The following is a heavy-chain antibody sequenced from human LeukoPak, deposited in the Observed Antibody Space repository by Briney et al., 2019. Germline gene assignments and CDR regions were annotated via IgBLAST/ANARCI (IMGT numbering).Heavy chain of an antibody. Sequence: GASVKVSCKASGGIFSRYAISWVRQAPGQGLEWMGGITPIFGTANYAQKFQGRVTMTRDTSISTAYMELSRLRSDDTAVYYCARDRHSGYDAFDIWGQGTMVTVSS. V-gene: IGHV1-69*05. D-gene: IGHD5-12*01. J-gene: IGHJ3*02. CDR3: ARDRHSGYDAFDI. CDR1: GGIFSRYA. CDR2: ITPIFGTA.